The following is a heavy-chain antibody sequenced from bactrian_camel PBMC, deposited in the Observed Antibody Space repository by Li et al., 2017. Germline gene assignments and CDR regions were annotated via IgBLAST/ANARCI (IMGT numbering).Heavy chain of an antibody. D-gene: IGHD7*01. CDR1: GDTFSSNC. J-gene: IGHJ4*01. V-gene: IGHV3S54*01. Sequence: VQLVESGGGSVQAGGSLRLSCAASGDTFSSNCMGWYRQAPGQEREGVAAIYVGVRNTWYADSVKGRFSISQDNAKNTVYLQMTDLVSEDSGMYYCAADRSYALLARGEAAYWGQGTQVTVS. CDR3: AADRSYALLARGEAAY. CDR2: IYVGVRNT.